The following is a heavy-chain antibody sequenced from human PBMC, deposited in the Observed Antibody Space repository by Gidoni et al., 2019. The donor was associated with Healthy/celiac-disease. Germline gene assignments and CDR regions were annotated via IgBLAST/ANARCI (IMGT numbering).Heavy chain of an antibody. V-gene: IGHV4-4*02. D-gene: IGHD1-1*01. J-gene: IGHJ6*02. CDR2: IYHSGST. CDR3: ASLEPAPRRYYYGMDV. CDR1: GGSISSSNW. Sequence: QVQLQESGPGLVKPSGTLSLRCDVAGGSISSSNWWGWVRQPPGKGLEWIGEIYHSGSTNDNPSLKSRVTISVDKSKNQFSLKLSSVTAADTAVYYCASLEPAPRRYYYGMDVWGQGTTVTVSS.